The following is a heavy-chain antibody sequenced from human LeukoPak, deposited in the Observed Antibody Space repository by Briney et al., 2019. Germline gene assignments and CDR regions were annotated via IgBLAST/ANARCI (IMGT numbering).Heavy chain of an antibody. Sequence: SQTLSLTCAVSGGSISSGGYSWSWIRQPPGKGLEWIGYIYHSGSTYYNPSLKSRVTISVDRSKNQFSLKLSSVTAADTAVYYCASSSGSYSAEYFQHWGQGNLVTVSS. CDR2: IYHSGST. CDR1: GGSISSGGYS. J-gene: IGHJ1*01. CDR3: ASSSGSYSAEYFQH. V-gene: IGHV4-30-2*01. D-gene: IGHD1-26*01.